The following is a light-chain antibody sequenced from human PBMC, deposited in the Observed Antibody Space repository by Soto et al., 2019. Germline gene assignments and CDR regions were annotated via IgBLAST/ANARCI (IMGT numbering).Light chain of an antibody. CDR2: DAS. CDR3: QQYENLPT. J-gene: IGKJ5*01. V-gene: IGKV1-33*01. Sequence: DIQMTQSPFSLSASVGDSVPNTCQASQNINNYLSWYQQKPWRAPKLLIYDASNLEAGVPSRFRGSGSGTDFTFTISRLQPEDIATYYCQQYENLPTFGQGTRLEIK. CDR1: QNINNY.